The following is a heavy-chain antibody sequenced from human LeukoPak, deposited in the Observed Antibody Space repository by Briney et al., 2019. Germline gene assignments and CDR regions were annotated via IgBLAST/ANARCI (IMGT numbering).Heavy chain of an antibody. D-gene: IGHD2-15*01. CDR3: ARPFGRSGPRPGAFDI. Sequence: SETLSLTCTVSGGSISSSSYYWGWIRQPPGKGLEWIGSIYYSGSTYYNPSLKSRVTISVDTSKNQCSLKLSSVTAADTAVYYCARPFGRSGPRPGAFDIWGQGTMVTVSS. V-gene: IGHV4-39*01. J-gene: IGHJ3*02. CDR2: IYYSGST. CDR1: GGSISSSSYY.